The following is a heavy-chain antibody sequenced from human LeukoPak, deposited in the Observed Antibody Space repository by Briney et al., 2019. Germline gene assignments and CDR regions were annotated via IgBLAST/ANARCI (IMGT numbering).Heavy chain of an antibody. J-gene: IGHJ3*02. V-gene: IGHV1-46*01. D-gene: IGHD2-2*01. CDR3: ASPGYCSSTSCYGGAFDI. CDR2: INPSGGNT. CDR1: GYTFTSYY. Sequence: ASVKVSCKASGYTFTSYYMHWVRQAPGQGLEWMGIINPSGGNTSYAQKFQGRVTMTRDTSTSTVYMELSSLRSEDTAVYYCASPGYCSSTSCYGGAFDIWGQGTMVTVSS.